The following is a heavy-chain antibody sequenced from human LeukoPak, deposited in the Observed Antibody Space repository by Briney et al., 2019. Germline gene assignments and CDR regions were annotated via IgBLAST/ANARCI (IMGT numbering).Heavy chain of an antibody. V-gene: IGHV4-31*03. J-gene: IGHJ4*02. Sequence: PSQTLSLTCTVSGGSISRGGYYWSWIRQQTGKGVEWIGYIYYSGSTYYNPSLKSRVTISVDTSKNQFSLKLSSVTAADTAVYYCARAPTPKHSGYDYVTQPIDYWGQGTLVTVSS. D-gene: IGHD5-12*01. CDR1: GGSISRGGYY. CDR2: IYYSGST. CDR3: ARAPTPKHSGYDYVTQPIDY.